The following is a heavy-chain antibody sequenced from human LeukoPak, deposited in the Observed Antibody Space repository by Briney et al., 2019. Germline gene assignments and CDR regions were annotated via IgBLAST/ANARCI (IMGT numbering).Heavy chain of an antibody. D-gene: IGHD6-13*01. CDR2: INSDGRTT. J-gene: IGHJ4*02. CDR3: ARGDRYSSSWYFDY. Sequence: GGSLRLSCAASGFTFSSYWLHWVRQGPGKGLVWVSRINSDGRTTSSADSVKGRFTISRDNAKNTLYLQMNSLRVEDTAVNYCARGDRYSSSWYFDYWGQGTLVTFSS. CDR1: GFTFSSYW. V-gene: IGHV3-74*01.